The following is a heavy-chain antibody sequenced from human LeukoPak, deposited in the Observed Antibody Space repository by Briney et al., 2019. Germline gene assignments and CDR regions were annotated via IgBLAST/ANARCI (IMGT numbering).Heavy chain of an antibody. J-gene: IGHJ4*02. D-gene: IGHD3/OR15-3a*01. CDR1: GYTFTDHY. V-gene: IGHV1-2*02. CDR3: ARENMDSNSFDY. CDR2: INPNRGAT. Sequence: ASVKVSCKASGYTFTDHYIHWVRQAPGQGLEWMGWINPNRGATNYAQKFQGRLTMTRDTSITTAYMELSRLTSDDTAIYYCARENMDSNSFDYWGQETLVTLSS.